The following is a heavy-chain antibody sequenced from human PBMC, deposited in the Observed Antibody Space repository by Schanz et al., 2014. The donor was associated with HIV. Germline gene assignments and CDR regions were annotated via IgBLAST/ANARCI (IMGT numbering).Heavy chain of an antibody. J-gene: IGHJ6*02. CDR1: GFTFSTFG. Sequence: QVQLVESGGRVVQPGRSLRLSCAASGFTFSTFGMHWVRQAPGKGLEWVAVISYDGSDKYYADSVKGRFTISRDNSKNTLYLQMNSLTAEDTAVYYCARDIMTRDGMDVWGQGTTVTVSS. CDR3: ARDIMTRDGMDV. V-gene: IGHV3-30*03. D-gene: IGHD1-20*01. CDR2: ISYDGSDK.